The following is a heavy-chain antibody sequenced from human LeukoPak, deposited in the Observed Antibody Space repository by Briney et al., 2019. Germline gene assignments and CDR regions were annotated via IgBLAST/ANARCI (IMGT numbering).Heavy chain of an antibody. CDR3: ARDNLPPYCSSTSCYNDWFDP. D-gene: IGHD2-2*02. Sequence: SETLSLTCTVSGGSITSYWSWIRQPPGKGLEWIGYIYYSGSTNYNPSLKSRVTMSIDMSKNQFSLKLSSVTAADTAVYYCARDNLPPYCSSTSCYNDWFDPWGQGTLVTVSS. J-gene: IGHJ5*02. V-gene: IGHV4-59*01. CDR2: IYYSGST. CDR1: GGSITSY.